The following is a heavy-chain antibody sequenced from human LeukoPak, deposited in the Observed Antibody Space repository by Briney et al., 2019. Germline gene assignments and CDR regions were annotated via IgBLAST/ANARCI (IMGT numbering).Heavy chain of an antibody. Sequence: SQTLSLTCAISGDSVSSNSAARNWIRHSPSRGLEWLGRTYYRSKCYNDYAVSVKSRITINPDTSKNPFCLQLNSVTPEDTTVYYCARDRWPDSLGGVYYGSGSYRGGLSYYYYGMDVWGQGTTVTVSS. D-gene: IGHD3-10*01. CDR1: GDSVSSNSAA. CDR2: TYYRSKCYN. J-gene: IGHJ6*02. CDR3: ARDRWPDSLGGVYYGSGSYRGGLSYYYYGMDV. V-gene: IGHV6-1*01.